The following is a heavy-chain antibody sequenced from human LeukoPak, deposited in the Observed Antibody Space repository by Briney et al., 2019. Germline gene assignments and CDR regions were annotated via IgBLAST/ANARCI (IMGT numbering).Heavy chain of an antibody. CDR2: INHSGST. V-gene: IGHV4-34*01. CDR3: ARHSLGVAVAMRGHNWFDP. D-gene: IGHD6-19*01. Sequence: PSETLSLTCTVSGGSISSYYWSWIRQPPGKGLEWIGEINHSGSTNYNPFLKSRVTISVDTSKNQFSLKLSSVTAADTAVYYCARHSLGVAVAMRGHNWFDPWGQGTLVTVSS. J-gene: IGHJ5*02. CDR1: GGSISSYY.